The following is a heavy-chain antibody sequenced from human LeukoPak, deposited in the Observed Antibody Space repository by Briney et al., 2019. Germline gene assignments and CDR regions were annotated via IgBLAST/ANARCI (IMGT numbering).Heavy chain of an antibody. J-gene: IGHJ4*02. CDR2: IKQDGSEK. V-gene: IGHV3-7*01. CDR1: GFTFSNYW. D-gene: IGHD1-20*01. Sequence: GGSLRLSCAASGFTFSNYWMSWVRQAPGKGLEWVANIKQDGSEKYYVDSVKGRFTISRDNAKNSLYLQMNSLRAEDTAVYYCARDSGPYNWNPFDYWGQGTLVTVSS. CDR3: ARDSGPYNWNPFDY.